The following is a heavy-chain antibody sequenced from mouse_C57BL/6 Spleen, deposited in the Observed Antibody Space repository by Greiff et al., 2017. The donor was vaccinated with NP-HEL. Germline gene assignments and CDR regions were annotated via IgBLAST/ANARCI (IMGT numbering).Heavy chain of an antibody. J-gene: IGHJ1*03. Sequence: QVQLKEPGAELVKPGASVKMSCKASGYTFTSYWITWVKQRPGQGLEWIGDIYPGSGSTNYNEKFKSKATLTVDTSSSTAYMQLSSLTSEDSAVYYCARCDGYYSWYFDVWGTGTTVTVSS. V-gene: IGHV1-55*01. D-gene: IGHD2-3*01. CDR2: IYPGSGST. CDR1: GYTFTSYW. CDR3: ARCDGYYSWYFDV.